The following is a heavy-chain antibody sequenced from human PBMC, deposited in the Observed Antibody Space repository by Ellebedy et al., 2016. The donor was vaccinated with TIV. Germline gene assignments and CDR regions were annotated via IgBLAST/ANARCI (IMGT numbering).Heavy chain of an antibody. V-gene: IGHV3-30*03. J-gene: IGHJ4*02. Sequence: GESLKISCVASGFTFSSYGLHWVRQAPGRGLEWVAFISYDGSEIYYADSVKGRFTISRDKSRDTLYLQMNGLRADDTAVYHCARTYSSYFFDYWGQGTLVAVSS. CDR3: ARTYSSYFFDY. D-gene: IGHD2-21*01. CDR1: GFTFSSYG. CDR2: ISYDGSEI.